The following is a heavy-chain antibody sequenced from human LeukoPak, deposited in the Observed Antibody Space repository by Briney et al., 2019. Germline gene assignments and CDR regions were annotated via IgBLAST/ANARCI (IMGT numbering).Heavy chain of an antibody. CDR1: GGSISSGAYY. D-gene: IGHD2-21*01. V-gene: IGHV4-31*03. J-gene: IGHJ4*02. CDR3: ARDRAYGGECYYVDC. Sequence: PSQTLSLTCSVSGGSISSGAYYWSWIRQHPGKGLEWIGYIYYSGSTDYNASLKSRVTISVDTSKNQFSLKLSSVTAADTAVYYCARDRAYGGECYYVDCWGQGTLVTVSS. CDR2: IYYSGST.